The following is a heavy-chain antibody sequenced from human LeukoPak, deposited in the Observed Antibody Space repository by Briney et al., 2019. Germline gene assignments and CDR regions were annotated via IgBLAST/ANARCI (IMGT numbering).Heavy chain of an antibody. D-gene: IGHD6-13*01. Sequence: ASVKVSCKASGGTFSSYAISWVRQAPGQGLEWMGRIIPILGIANYAQRFQGRVTITADKSTSTAYMELSSLRSEDTAVYYCARDPPAALGIAEYYFDYWGQGTLVTVSS. CDR3: ARDPPAALGIAEYYFDY. V-gene: IGHV1-69*04. J-gene: IGHJ4*02. CDR1: GGTFSSYA. CDR2: IIPILGIA.